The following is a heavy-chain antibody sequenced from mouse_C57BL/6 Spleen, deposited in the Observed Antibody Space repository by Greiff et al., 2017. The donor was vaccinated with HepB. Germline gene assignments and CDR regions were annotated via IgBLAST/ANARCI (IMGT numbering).Heavy chain of an antibody. CDR3: ARRGDYDVDYYAMDY. J-gene: IGHJ4*01. CDR2: IDPSDSET. Sequence: VQLQQPGAELVRPGSSVKLSCKASGYTFTSYWMHWVKQRPIQGLEWIGNIDPSDSETHYNQKFKVKATLTVDKSSSTAYMQLSSLTSEDSAVYYCARRGDYDVDYYAMDYWGQGTSVTVSS. CDR1: GYTFTSYW. V-gene: IGHV1-52*01. D-gene: IGHD2-4*01.